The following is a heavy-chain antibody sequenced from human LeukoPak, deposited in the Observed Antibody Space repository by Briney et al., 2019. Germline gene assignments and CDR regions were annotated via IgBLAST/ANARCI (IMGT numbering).Heavy chain of an antibody. J-gene: IGHJ3*01. CDR3: ARHSRVIVGAICAYDF. CDR1: GSSIYSDYF. D-gene: IGHD1-26*01. Sequence: PSETLSLTCAVSGSSIYSDYFWAWIRQPPGKGLEWIGSIHHSGTIYYNPSLRSRVTISVGTSDNHFSLNLNSVTAADTALYYCARHSRVIVGAICAYDFRGQGTKVTVSS. CDR2: IHHSGTI. V-gene: IGHV4-38-2*01.